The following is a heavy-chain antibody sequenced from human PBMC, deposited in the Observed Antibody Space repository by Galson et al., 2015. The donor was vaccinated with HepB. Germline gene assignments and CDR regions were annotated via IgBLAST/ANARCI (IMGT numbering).Heavy chain of an antibody. Sequence: LRLSCAASGFTFSDYYMSWIRQAPGKGLEWVSYISSSGSTIYYADSVKGRFTISRDNAKNSLYLQMNSLRAEDTAVYYCARAASWYCSSTSCRYPKYYYYMDVWGKGTTVTVSS. D-gene: IGHD2-2*01. J-gene: IGHJ6*03. CDR1: GFTFSDYY. CDR3: ARAASWYCSSTSCRYPKYYYYMDV. V-gene: IGHV3-11*01. CDR2: ISSSGSTI.